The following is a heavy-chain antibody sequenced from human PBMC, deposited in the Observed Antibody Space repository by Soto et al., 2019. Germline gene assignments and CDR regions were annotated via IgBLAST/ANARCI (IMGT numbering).Heavy chain of an antibody. CDR3: ARSGPPEITLFGVVIYRWFDP. J-gene: IGHJ5*02. D-gene: IGHD3-3*01. CDR2: INHSGST. CDR1: GGSFSGYY. Sequence: QVQLQQWGAGLLKPSETLSLTCAVYGGSFSGYYWSWIRQPPGKGLEWIGEINHSGSTNYNPSLKSRATISVDTSKNQFSLKLSAVTAADTAVYYCARSGPPEITLFGVVIYRWFDPWGQGTLVTVSS. V-gene: IGHV4-34*01.